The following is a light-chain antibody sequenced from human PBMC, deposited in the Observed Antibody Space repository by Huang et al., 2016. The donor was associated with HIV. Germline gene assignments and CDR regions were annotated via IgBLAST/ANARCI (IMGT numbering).Light chain of an antibody. CDR3: QQYNDWPPLT. CDR2: GAS. CDR1: QSVSSN. V-gene: IGKV3-15*01. Sequence: VVMTQSPAILSVSPGERATLSCRASQSVSSNLAWYQHRPAQAPRRLIYGASTRATGIPPMFSGSGSGTEFTLTISSMQSEDFAVYYCQQYNDWPPLTFGGGTKVEI. J-gene: IGKJ4*01.